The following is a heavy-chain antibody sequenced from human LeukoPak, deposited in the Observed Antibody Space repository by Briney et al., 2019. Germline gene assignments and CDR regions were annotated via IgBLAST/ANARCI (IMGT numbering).Heavy chain of an antibody. V-gene: IGHV4-34*01. Sequence: SETLSLTCAVYGGSFSGYYWSWIRQPPGKGLEWIGEINHSGSTNYHPSLKSRVTISVDTSKNQFSLKLSSVTAADTAVYYCARGRGDCSSTSCRSHYYYYMDVWGKGTAVTVSS. CDR2: INHSGST. J-gene: IGHJ6*03. CDR3: ARGRGDCSSTSCRSHYYYYMDV. CDR1: GGSFSGYY. D-gene: IGHD2-2*01.